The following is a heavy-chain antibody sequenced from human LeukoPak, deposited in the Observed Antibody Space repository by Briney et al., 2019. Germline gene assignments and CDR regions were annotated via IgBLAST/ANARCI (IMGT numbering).Heavy chain of an antibody. CDR1: GFTFSSYG. Sequence: PGGSLRLSCAASGFTFSSYGMHWVRQAPGKGLEWVAFISSDGTNKYYAASVKGRFTISRDNSKNTLYLQMNSLRAEDTAVYYCARDLAAAGTWFDPWGQGTLVTVSS. J-gene: IGHJ5*02. CDR3: ARDLAAAGTWFDP. CDR2: ISSDGTNK. D-gene: IGHD6-13*01. V-gene: IGHV3-30*03.